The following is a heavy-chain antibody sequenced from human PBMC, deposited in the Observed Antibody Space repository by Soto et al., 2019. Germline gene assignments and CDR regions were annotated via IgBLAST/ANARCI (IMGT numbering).Heavy chain of an antibody. Sequence: SGPTLVNPTPPLTLTCTFSGFSLSTNGVGVGWIRQPPGKALEWLALIYWDDDKRYSPSLKSRLTITKDTSKNQVVLTMTNMDPVHTATYYCAHANYSYDSSGYYSASPGFDYWGQGTLVTVSS. V-gene: IGHV2-5*02. CDR3: AHANYSYDSSGYYSASPGFDY. J-gene: IGHJ4*02. CDR1: GFSLSTNGVG. D-gene: IGHD3-22*01. CDR2: IYWDDDK.